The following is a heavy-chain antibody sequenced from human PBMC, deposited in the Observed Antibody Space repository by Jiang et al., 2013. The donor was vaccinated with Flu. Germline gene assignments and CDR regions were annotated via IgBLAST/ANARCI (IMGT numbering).Heavy chain of an antibody. Sequence: GPGLVKPSETLSLTCTISGGSISSSSYYWGWIRQPPGKGLEWIGSIYYRGTTYYNPSLKSRVTISVDTSKTQFSLNLSSVSATDTAVYYCARLDVRGAYVRDWGQGTLVTVSS. CDR3: ARLDVRGAYVRD. V-gene: IGHV4-39*01. D-gene: IGHD2-21*01. J-gene: IGHJ4*02. CDR1: GGSISSSSYY. CDR2: IYYRGTT.